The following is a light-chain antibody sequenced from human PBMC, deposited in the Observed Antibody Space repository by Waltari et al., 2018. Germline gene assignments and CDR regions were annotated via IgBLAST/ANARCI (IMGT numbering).Light chain of an antibody. J-gene: IGKJ1*01. V-gene: IGKV3-20*01. CDR1: QSVDWS. Sequence: EIVFTQSPGTLSLSPGERATLPCRARQSVDWSLAWYQQKPGRAPRLLIYGGSSRATGIPDRFSASGSGTDFSLSISGLEAEDFAVYYCQHYVRLPVTFGQGTKVEIK. CDR2: GGS. CDR3: QHYVRLPVT.